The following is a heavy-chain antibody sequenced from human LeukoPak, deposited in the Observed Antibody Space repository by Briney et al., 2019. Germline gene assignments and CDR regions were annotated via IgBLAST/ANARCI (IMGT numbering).Heavy chain of an antibody. Sequence: EASVKVSCKASGYTFTGYYMHWVRQAPGQGLEWMGWINPNSGGTNYAQKFQGRVTMTRDTSISTAYMELSRLRSDDMAVYYCARDRDSGGYYDFDYWGQGTLVTVSS. CDR3: ARDRDSGGYYDFDY. D-gene: IGHD1-26*01. CDR1: GYTFTGYY. J-gene: IGHJ4*02. CDR2: INPNSGGT. V-gene: IGHV1-2*02.